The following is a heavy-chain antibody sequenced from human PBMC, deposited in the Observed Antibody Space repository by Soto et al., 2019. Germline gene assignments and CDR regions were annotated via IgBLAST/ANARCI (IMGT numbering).Heavy chain of an antibody. J-gene: IGHJ5*02. Sequence: TVSGGSISSYYWSWIRQPPGKGLEWIGYIYYSGSTNYNPSLKSRVTISVDTSKNQFSLKLSSVTAADTAVYYCARVNILTGYYMRNWFDPWGQGTLVTVSS. V-gene: IGHV4-59*01. CDR1: GGSISSYY. CDR2: IYYSGST. D-gene: IGHD3-9*01. CDR3: ARVNILTGYYMRNWFDP.